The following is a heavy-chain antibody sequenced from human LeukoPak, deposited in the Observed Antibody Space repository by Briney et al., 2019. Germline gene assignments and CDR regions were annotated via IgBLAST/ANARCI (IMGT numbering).Heavy chain of an antibody. CDR3: VRQNSWYNALDP. CDR1: GDSISGTTYY. CDR2: IYSSGTT. Sequence: SETLSLTCTVIGDSISGTTYYWGWIRQPPGKGLERIGSIYSSGTTYYNPSLKIRVTISVDTSKNQFSLSLSSVTAADTAIYYCVRQNSWYNALDPWGQGTLVTVSS. V-gene: IGHV4-39*01. D-gene: IGHD1-14*01. J-gene: IGHJ5*02.